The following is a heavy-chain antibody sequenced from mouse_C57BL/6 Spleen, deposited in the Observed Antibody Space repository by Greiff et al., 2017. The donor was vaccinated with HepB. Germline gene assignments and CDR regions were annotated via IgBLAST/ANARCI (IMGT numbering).Heavy chain of an antibody. CDR1: GYTFTDYN. V-gene: IGHV1-18*01. D-gene: IGHD2-5*01. Sequence: VQLKQSGPELVKPGASVKIPCKASGYTFTDYNMDWVKQSHGKSLEWIGDINPNNGGTIYNQKFKGKATLTVDKSSSTAYMELRSLTSEDTAVYYCARSYSNLFAYWGQGTLVTVSA. CDR3: ARSYSNLFAY. J-gene: IGHJ3*01. CDR2: INPNNGGT.